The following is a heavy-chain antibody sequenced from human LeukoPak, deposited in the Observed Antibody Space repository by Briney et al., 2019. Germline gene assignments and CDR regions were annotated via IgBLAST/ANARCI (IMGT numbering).Heavy chain of an antibody. CDR2: IIPILGIA. D-gene: IGHD1-26*01. CDR1: GYTFTSYD. Sequence: SVKVSCKASGYTFTSYDINWVRQAPGQGLEWMGRIIPILGIANYAQKFQGRVTITADKSTSTAYMGLSSLRSEDTAVYYCARVGTRYFDLWGRGTLVTVSS. V-gene: IGHV1-69*04. CDR3: ARVGTRYFDL. J-gene: IGHJ2*01.